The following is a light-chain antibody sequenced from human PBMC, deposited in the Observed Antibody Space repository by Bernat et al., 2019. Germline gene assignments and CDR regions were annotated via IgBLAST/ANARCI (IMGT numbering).Light chain of an antibody. J-gene: IGLJ1*01. CDR2: EVT. Sequence: SALTQPPSASGSPGQSVTISCTGTSTDVGGYNFVTWYQQQHPGKAPKVVIYEVTKRPSGVPDRFSGSKSVNAASLTISGLQAEDEADYYCCSYAGNNDFVFGTGTKVTVL. V-gene: IGLV2-8*01. CDR3: CSYAGNNDFV. CDR1: STDVGGYNF.